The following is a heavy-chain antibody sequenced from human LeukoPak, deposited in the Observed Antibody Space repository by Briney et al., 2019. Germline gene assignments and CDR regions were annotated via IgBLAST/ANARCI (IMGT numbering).Heavy chain of an antibody. CDR3: ARGGNVVVPAARYYYYYMDV. D-gene: IGHD2-2*01. J-gene: IGHJ6*03. V-gene: IGHV3-30*04. Sequence: SGRSLRLSCAASGFTFSSYAMHWVRQAPGKGLEWVAVISYDGSNKYYADSVKGRFTISRDNSKNTLYLQMNSLRAEDTAVYYCARGGNVVVPAARYYYYYMDVWGKGTTVTVSS. CDR1: GFTFSSYA. CDR2: ISYDGSNK.